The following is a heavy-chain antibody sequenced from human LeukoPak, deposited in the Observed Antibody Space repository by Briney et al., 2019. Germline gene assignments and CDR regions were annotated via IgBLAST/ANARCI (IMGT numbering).Heavy chain of an antibody. D-gene: IGHD6-13*01. CDR2: IYYSGSS. Sequence: SETLSLTCTVSGGSISSGDYYWTWIRQPPGKGLEWIGYIYYSGSSYYNPSLKSRLIISVDTSKNQFSLKLSSVTAADTAVYYCARGLGSSWYGDWGQGDLVNVSS. J-gene: IGHJ4*02. CDR1: GGSISSGDYY. CDR3: ARGLGSSWYGD. V-gene: IGHV4-30-4*01.